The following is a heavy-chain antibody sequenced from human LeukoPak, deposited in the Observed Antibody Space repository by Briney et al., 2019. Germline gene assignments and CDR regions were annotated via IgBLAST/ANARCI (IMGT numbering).Heavy chain of an antibody. J-gene: IGHJ3*02. D-gene: IGHD7-27*01. CDR1: GGSISSGGYY. V-gene: IGHV4-31*03. Sequence: SETLSLTCTVSGGSISSGGYYWSWIRQHPGKGVDGIGYIYYTGSTYYNPSLKSRVTTSVDTSKNQFSLKLNSVPAADTAVYYCARDVWGRGAFDIWGQGTMVTVSS. CDR2: IYYTGST. CDR3: ARDVWGRGAFDI.